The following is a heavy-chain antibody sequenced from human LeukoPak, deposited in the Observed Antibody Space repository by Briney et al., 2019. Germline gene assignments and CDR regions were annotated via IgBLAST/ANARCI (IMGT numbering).Heavy chain of an antibody. CDR3: VKVAKYYYGSETYYLFEH. Sequence: GGSLRLSCAASGFTFSNYWMSWVRQAPGKGLEWVANIKEDGSDKYHVDSVKGRFIISRDNVKNSLDLQMNSLRVEDTGIYYCVKVAKYYYGSETYYLFEHWGQGTPVTASS. CDR1: GFTFSNYW. J-gene: IGHJ4*02. D-gene: IGHD3-10*01. V-gene: IGHV3-7*01. CDR2: IKEDGSDK.